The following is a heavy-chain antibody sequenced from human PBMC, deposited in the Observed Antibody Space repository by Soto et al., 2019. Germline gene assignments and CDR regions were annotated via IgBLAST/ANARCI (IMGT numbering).Heavy chain of an antibody. CDR1: GYTFTSYY. J-gene: IGHJ5*02. CDR3: AYAPSVATNWFDP. CDR2: INPSGGST. D-gene: IGHD2-15*01. V-gene: IGHV1-46*01. Sequence: ASVKLSCKASGYTFTSYYMHWVRQAPGQGLEWMGIINPSGGSTSYAQKFQGRVTMTRDTSTSTVYMELSSVTAADTAVYYCAYAPSVATNWFDPWGQGTLVTVSS.